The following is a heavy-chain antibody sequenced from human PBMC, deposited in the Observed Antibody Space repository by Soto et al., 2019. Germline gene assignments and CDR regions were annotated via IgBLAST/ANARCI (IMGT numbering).Heavy chain of an antibody. J-gene: IGHJ4*02. CDR2: ISGSGGST. CDR1: GFTFSSYA. Sequence: EVQLLESGGGLVQPGGSLRLSCAASGFTFSSYAMSWVRQAPGKGLEWVSAISGSGGSTYYADSVKGRFTISRDNSKNTLYLQMNSLRVEDTAVYYCAKDTPRRITMVRGRTIDYWGQGTLVTVSS. V-gene: IGHV3-23*01. D-gene: IGHD3-10*01. CDR3: AKDTPRRITMVRGRTIDY.